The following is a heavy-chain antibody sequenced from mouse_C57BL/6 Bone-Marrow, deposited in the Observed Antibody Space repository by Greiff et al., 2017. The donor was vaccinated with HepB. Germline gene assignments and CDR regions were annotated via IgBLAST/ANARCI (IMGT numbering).Heavy chain of an antibody. J-gene: IGHJ2*01. CDR2: IDPENGDT. V-gene: IGHV14-4*01. CDR3: TTRSGSYFDY. CDR1: GFNIKDYY. D-gene: IGHD1-3*01. Sequence: VQLQQSGAELVRPGASVKLSCTASGFNIKDYYMHWVKQRPEQGLEWIGWIDPENGDTEYATKFQGKATITADTSSNTAYLQLSSLTSEDTAVYYCTTRSGSYFDYWGQGTTLTVSS.